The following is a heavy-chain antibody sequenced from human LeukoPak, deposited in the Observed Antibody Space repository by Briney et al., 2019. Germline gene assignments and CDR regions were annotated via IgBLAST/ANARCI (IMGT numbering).Heavy chain of an antibody. CDR3: ARDDDYGSGSLGAFDI. CDR2: INPSGGGT. CDR1: GYTVTSYY. D-gene: IGHD3-10*01. J-gene: IGHJ3*02. V-gene: IGHV1-46*01. Sequence: GASVKVSCKASGYTVTSYYMHWVRQAPGQGLEWMGIINPSGGGTSYAQKFQGRISMTRDTPTSTVYMELSSLRSEDTAVYYCARDDDYGSGSLGAFDIWGQGTMVTISS.